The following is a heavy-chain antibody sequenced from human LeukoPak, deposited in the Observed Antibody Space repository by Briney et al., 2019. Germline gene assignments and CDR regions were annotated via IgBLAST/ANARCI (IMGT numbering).Heavy chain of an antibody. CDR2: IGGSGGST. D-gene: IGHD3-22*01. CDR3: ARLLYYYDSSTYQRYFDY. J-gene: IGHJ4*02. V-gene: IGHV3-23*01. Sequence: GGSLRLSCAASGFTFSSYAMSWVRQAPGKGLEWVSAIGGSGGSTYYADSVKGRFTISRDNSKNTLYLQMNSLRAEDTAVYYCARLLYYYDSSTYQRYFDYWGQGTLVTVYS. CDR1: GFTFSSYA.